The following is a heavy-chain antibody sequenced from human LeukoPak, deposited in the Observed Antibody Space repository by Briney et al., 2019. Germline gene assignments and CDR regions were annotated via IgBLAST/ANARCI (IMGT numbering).Heavy chain of an antibody. V-gene: IGHV1-18*01. Sequence: ASVKVSCKASGYTFTSYGISWVRQAPGQGLEWMGWISAYNGNTNYAQKLQGRVTMTTDTSTSTAYMELRSLRSDDTAVYYCARVVVVVPAAIDWSTNWFDPWGQGTLVTVSS. CDR3: ARVVVVVPAAIDWSTNWFDP. J-gene: IGHJ5*02. CDR2: ISAYNGNT. D-gene: IGHD2-2*01. CDR1: GYTFTSYG.